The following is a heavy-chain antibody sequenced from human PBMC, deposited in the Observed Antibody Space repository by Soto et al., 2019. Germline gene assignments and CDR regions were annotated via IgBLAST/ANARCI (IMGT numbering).Heavy chain of an antibody. D-gene: IGHD2-8*01. J-gene: IGHJ4*02. CDR1: GFTFSSYG. Sequence: GGSLRLSCAASGFTFSSYGMHWVRQAPGKGLEWVAVISYDGSNKYYADSVKGRFTISRDNSTSTVYMELSSLRSEDTAVYYWAREVVLMVYARAFDYWGQGTLVTVSS. V-gene: IGHV3-30*03. CDR2: ISYDGSNK. CDR3: AREVVLMVYARAFDY.